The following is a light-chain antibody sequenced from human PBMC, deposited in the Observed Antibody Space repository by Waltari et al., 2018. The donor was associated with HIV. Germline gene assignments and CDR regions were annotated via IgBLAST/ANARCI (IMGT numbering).Light chain of an antibody. J-gene: IGKJ4*01. CDR1: QSISSY. V-gene: IGKV1-39*01. CDR2: AAS. CDR3: QQSYSTPLT. Sequence: DIQMTQSPSSLSASVGDRVTITCRASQSISSYLNWYQQKPGKAPKLVIYAASSLQSGVPSRFSGSGSGTDFTLTISSLQPEDFATYYCQQSYSTPLTVGGGTKVEIK.